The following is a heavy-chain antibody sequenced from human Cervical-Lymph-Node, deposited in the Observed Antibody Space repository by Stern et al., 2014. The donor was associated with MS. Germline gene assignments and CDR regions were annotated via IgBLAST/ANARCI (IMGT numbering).Heavy chain of an antibody. D-gene: IGHD4-11*01. CDR1: GFSLATSGMC. CDR2: IDWDDDK. Sequence: HVTLRESGPALVKPTQTLTLTCTFSGFSLATSGMCVSWIRQPPGKALEWLALIDWDDDKFYNTSLKTRLTISKDASKNQVVLTMTNVDPVDTATYFCARIRDDFSNYYFDSWGQGTLVTVSS. J-gene: IGHJ4*02. V-gene: IGHV2-70*13. CDR3: ARIRDDFSNYYFDS.